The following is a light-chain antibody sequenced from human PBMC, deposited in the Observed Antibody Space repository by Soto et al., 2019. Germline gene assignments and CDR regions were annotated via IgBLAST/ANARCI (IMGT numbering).Light chain of an antibody. CDR3: QQRSNWPRNT. J-gene: IGKJ2*01. V-gene: IGKV3-11*01. Sequence: EIVLTQSPATLSLSPGERATLSCRASQSVSRHLAWYQQKPGQAPRLLIYDISYRATGIPARFSGSWSGTDFTLTISSLEPEDFAVYYCQQRSNWPRNTFGQGTKLEIK. CDR1: QSVSRH. CDR2: DIS.